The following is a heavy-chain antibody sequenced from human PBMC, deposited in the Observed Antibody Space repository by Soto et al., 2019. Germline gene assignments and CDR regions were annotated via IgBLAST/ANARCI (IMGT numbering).Heavy chain of an antibody. CDR2: ISSDGSNK. Sequence: QVQLVESGGGVVQPGRSLRLSCAVSGFTFSSHDMHWVRQAPGKGLEWVTLISSDGSNKYYADSVKGRFTTSRDNSKNTMYLQMNSLRVEDSAVYYCARDDEGGSDYDLGHWGQLAILTVSS. CDR1: GFTFSSHD. V-gene: IGHV3-30-3*01. J-gene: IGHJ4*02. CDR3: ARDDEGGSDYDLGH. D-gene: IGHD3-10*01.